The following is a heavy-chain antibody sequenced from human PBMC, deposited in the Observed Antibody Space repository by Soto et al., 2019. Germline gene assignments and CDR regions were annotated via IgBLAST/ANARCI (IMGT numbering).Heavy chain of an antibody. J-gene: IGHJ3*02. CDR1: GITFSSYS. Sequence: EVQLVESGGGLVKPGRSLRLSCAASGITFSSYSMNWVRQAPGKGLEWVSTITTSSTSIYYADSVKGRFTISRDNVKNALYLLMNSLRGEYTAVYYCARVQCLASHIGGQGKMVTVSS. CDR3: ARVQCLASHI. D-gene: IGHD6-19*01. V-gene: IGHV3-21*01. CDR2: ITTSSTSI.